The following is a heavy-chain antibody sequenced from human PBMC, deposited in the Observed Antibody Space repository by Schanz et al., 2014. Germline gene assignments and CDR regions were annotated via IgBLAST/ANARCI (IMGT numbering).Heavy chain of an antibody. V-gene: IGHV3-33*08. Sequence: QERLVESGGGVVQPGRSLRLSCAASGFIFSNYGMHWVRQAPGKGLEWVAILWHDGSKKYYADSVKGRFTVSRDNSKNTLYLQLNSLRAEDTAVYYCARDFHGYGPHLDYWGQGSLVTVSS. D-gene: IGHD5-12*01. CDR2: LWHDGSKK. CDR1: GFIFSNYG. J-gene: IGHJ4*02. CDR3: ARDFHGYGPHLDY.